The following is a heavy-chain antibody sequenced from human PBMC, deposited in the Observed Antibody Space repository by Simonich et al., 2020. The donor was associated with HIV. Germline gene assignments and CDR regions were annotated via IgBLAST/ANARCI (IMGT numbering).Heavy chain of an antibody. CDR2: INHSRST. J-gene: IGHJ4*02. CDR3: ARGFYQRLYYFDY. D-gene: IGHD2-2*01. V-gene: IGHV4-34*01. Sequence: QVQLQQWGAGLLKPSETLSLTFALYGGSLSGYYWRWIRQPPGKGLEWIGEINHSRSTTCNPSLKSRVTISVDTSKNQFSLKLSSVTAADTAVYYCARGFYQRLYYFDYWGQGTLVTVSS. CDR1: GGSLSGYY.